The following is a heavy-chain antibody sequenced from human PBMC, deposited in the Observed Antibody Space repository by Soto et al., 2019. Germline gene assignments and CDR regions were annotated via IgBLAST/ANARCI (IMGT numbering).Heavy chain of an antibody. J-gene: IGHJ5*02. CDR2: IYYSGST. CDR1: GGSISSGGYY. V-gene: IGHV4-31*03. D-gene: IGHD3-9*01. CDR3: ARVTSEGIYYDILTGYSTPRPNWFDP. Sequence: SETLSLTCTVSGGSISSGGYYWSWIRQHPGEGLEWIGYIYYSGSTYYNPSLKSRVTISVDTSKNQFSLKLSSVTAADTAVYHCARVTSEGIYYDILTGYSTPRPNWFDPWGQGTLVTVSS.